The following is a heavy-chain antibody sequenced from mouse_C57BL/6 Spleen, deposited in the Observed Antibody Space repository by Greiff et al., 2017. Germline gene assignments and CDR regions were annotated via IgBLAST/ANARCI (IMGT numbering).Heavy chain of an antibody. D-gene: IGHD2-4*01. V-gene: IGHV1-76*01. CDR1: GYTFTDYY. Sequence: VKLVESGAELVRPGASVKLSCKASGYTFTDYYINWVKQRPGQGLEWIARIYPGSGNTYYNEKFKGKATLTAEKASSTAYMQLSSLTSEDSAVYFCARGYDYPAWFAYWGQGTLVTVSA. CDR3: ARGYDYPAWFAY. CDR2: IYPGSGNT. J-gene: IGHJ3*01.